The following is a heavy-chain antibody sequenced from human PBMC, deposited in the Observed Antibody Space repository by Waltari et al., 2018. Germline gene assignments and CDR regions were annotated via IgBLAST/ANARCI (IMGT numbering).Heavy chain of an antibody. V-gene: IGHV3-49*03. CDR3: ARGVGSPTY. CDR1: GFIFYDYA. CDR2: FRSGPNGGTA. Sequence: EVQLVQSGGRLVQPGRSLSLSCSTSGFIFYDYAMTWYRQAPGKGLEWVAFFRSGPNGGTAEYAASVKGRFSVLRDDSKSITYLQMDNLQADDTAVYFCARGVGSPTYWGQGTLVTVSS. D-gene: IGHD1-26*01. J-gene: IGHJ4*02.